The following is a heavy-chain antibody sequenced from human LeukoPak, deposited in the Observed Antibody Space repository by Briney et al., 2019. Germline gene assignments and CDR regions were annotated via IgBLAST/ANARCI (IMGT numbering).Heavy chain of an antibody. CDR1: GFTFSNYE. J-gene: IGHJ4*02. Sequence: GRSLRLSCAASGFTFSNYEMNWVRQAPGKGLEWVSYISGRGDVIYYADSVKGRFTISRDNAKNSLYLQMNSLRAEDTAVYYCARPYYAAANYYFDYWGQGTLVTVSS. V-gene: IGHV3-48*03. CDR3: ARPYYAAANYYFDY. CDR2: ISGRGDVI. D-gene: IGHD1-26*01.